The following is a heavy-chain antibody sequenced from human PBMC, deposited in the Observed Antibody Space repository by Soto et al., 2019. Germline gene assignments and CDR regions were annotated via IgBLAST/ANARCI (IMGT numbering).Heavy chain of an antibody. Sequence: QVQLQESGPGLVKSSETLSLTCTVSGGSIDTYYWSWIRQPPGKGLEWIGYIYHSGSTNYNPSLSSRVTISVDTSKNQFSLKLSSVTAADTAVYYCARGPYSSGWSTHWGQGTLVTVSS. CDR1: GGSIDTYY. V-gene: IGHV4-59*01. CDR2: IYHSGST. J-gene: IGHJ4*02. CDR3: ARGPYSSGWSTH. D-gene: IGHD6-19*01.